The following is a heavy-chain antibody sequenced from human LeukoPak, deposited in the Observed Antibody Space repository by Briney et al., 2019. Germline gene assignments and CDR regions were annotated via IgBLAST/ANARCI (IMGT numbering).Heavy chain of an antibody. CDR1: GGSISSYY. CDR3: ARDRYVGSGWYYYYYGMDV. Sequence: SETLSLTCTVSGGSISSYYWGWIRQPPGKGLEWIGYIYYSGSTNYNPSLKSRVTISVDTSKNQFSLKLSSVTAADTAVYYCARDRYVGSGWYYYYYGMDVWGQGTTVTVSS. CDR2: IYYSGST. D-gene: IGHD6-19*01. J-gene: IGHJ6*02. V-gene: IGHV4-59*01.